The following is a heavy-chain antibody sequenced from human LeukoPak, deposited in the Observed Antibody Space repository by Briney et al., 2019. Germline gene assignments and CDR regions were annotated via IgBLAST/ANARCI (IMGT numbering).Heavy chain of an antibody. Sequence: PGGSLRLSCSASGFTFSSYPMHWVRQAPGKGLEYVSAITYNGGSTYYADSVKGRFTISRDNSKNTLYLRMSSLRAEDTAVYYCVKAVNYDSSAYYYVGWGQGTMVTVSS. CDR2: ITYNGGST. J-gene: IGHJ3*01. D-gene: IGHD3-22*01. V-gene: IGHV3-64D*09. CDR1: GFTFSSYP. CDR3: VKAVNYDSSAYYYVG.